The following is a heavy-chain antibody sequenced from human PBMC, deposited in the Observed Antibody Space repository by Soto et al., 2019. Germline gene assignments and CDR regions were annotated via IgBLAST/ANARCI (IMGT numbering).Heavy chain of an antibody. J-gene: IGHJ6*02. CDR2: IYPGDSDT. V-gene: IGHV5-51*01. Sequence: GESLKISCKGSGYSFTSYWIGWVRQMPGKGLEWMGIIYPGDSDTRYSPSFQGQVTISADKSISTAYLQWSSLKASDTAMYYCARFPSLYYDAYYYGMDVWGQGTTVTVSS. CDR1: GYSFTSYW. CDR3: ARFPSLYYDAYYYGMDV. D-gene: IGHD3-3*01.